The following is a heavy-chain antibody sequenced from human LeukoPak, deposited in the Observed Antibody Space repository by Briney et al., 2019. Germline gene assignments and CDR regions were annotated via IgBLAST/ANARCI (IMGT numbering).Heavy chain of an antibody. CDR3: SREWGNGNDLRPDY. Sequence: PGGSLRLSCTSSGFTFREFAVSWFRQAPGKGLEWIGFIRSSIYGGTPKAAASVKGRFIFSRDDSKGVAYLRMNGLKTEDTAVYYCSREWGNGNDLRPDYWGQGTLVTVSS. CDR2: IRSSIYGGTP. J-gene: IGHJ4*02. D-gene: IGHD1-1*01. V-gene: IGHV3-49*03. CDR1: GFTFREFA.